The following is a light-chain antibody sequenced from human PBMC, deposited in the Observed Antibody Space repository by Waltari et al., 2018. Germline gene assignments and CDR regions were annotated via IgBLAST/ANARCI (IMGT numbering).Light chain of an antibody. CDR2: EVS. J-gene: IGLJ1*01. CDR1: DRAVVADDF. CDR3: SSYTTSSAPGV. Sequence: QSALTQPASVSGSPGQSIPISCSGTDRAVVADDFVSWYQQHPGKAPHLIIYEVSNRPSGISNRFSASMSGNTASLTISGLQAEDEADYYCSSYTTSSAPGVFGTGTRVTVL. V-gene: IGLV2-14*01.